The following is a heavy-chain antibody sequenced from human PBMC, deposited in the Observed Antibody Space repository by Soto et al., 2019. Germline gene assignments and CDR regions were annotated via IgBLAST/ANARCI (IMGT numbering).Heavy chain of an antibody. CDR2: VIPIFGTA. V-gene: IGHV1-69*01. Sequence: QVQLVQSGAEVKKPGSSVKVSCKASGGTFSSYAISWVRQAPGQGLEWMGGVIPIFGTANYAQKFQGRVTITADESTSTAYMELSSLRSEDTAVYYCARGEGYSGYDFSRNFDYWGQETLVTVSS. J-gene: IGHJ4*02. CDR1: GGTFSSYA. D-gene: IGHD5-12*01. CDR3: ARGEGYSGYDFSRNFDY.